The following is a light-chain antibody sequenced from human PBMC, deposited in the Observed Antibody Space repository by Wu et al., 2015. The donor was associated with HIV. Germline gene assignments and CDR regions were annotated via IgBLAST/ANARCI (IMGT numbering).Light chain of an antibody. CDR1: QGISSY. Sequence: IRITQSPSSLSASTGDRVTITCRASQGISSYLAWYQQKPGKAPKLLIYAASTLQSGVPSRFSGSGSGTDFTLTISCLQSEDFATYYCQQYYSYPRTFGQGTKVEIK. J-gene: IGKJ1*01. CDR2: AAS. V-gene: IGKV1-8*01. CDR3: QQYYSYPRT.